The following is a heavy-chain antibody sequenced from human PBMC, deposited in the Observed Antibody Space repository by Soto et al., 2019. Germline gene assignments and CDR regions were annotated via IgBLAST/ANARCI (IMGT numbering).Heavy chain of an antibody. J-gene: IGHJ4*02. CDR3: ARTTTYYYDSSGYYGY. Sequence: GESLKISCKGSGYSFTSYWIGWVRQMPGKGLEWMGIIYPGDSDTRYSPSFQGQVTISADKSISTAYLQWSSLKASDTAMYYCARTTTYYYDSSGYYGYWGQGTLVTVSS. CDR2: IYPGDSDT. D-gene: IGHD3-22*01. CDR1: GYSFTSYW. V-gene: IGHV5-51*01.